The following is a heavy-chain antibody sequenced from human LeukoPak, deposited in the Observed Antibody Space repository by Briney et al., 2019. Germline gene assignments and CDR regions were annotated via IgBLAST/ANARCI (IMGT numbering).Heavy chain of an antibody. J-gene: IGHJ4*02. CDR1: GFTFSPYS. Sequence: GGSLRLSCAASGFTFSPYSMTWVRQAPGKGLEWVSYISGSSSAIYYADSVKGRFTISRDNAKNSLYLQMNSLRAEDTAVYYCAKVVVITHFDYWGQGTLVTVSS. CDR2: ISGSSSAI. D-gene: IGHD3-22*01. CDR3: AKVVVITHFDY. V-gene: IGHV3-48*01.